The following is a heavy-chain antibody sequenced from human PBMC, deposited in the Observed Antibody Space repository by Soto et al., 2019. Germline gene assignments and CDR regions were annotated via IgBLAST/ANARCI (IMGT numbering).Heavy chain of an antibody. Sequence: SLRLSCASSVCTFDDYAMHCVRQSPGKGLEWVSGISWNSGSIGYADSVKGRFTISRDNAKNSLYLQMNSLRAEDTALYYCAKDKNPDYYHYGMDVWGQGTTVTGSS. CDR3: AKDKNPDYYHYGMDV. CDR1: VCTFDDYA. J-gene: IGHJ6*02. CDR2: ISWNSGSI. V-gene: IGHV3-9*01.